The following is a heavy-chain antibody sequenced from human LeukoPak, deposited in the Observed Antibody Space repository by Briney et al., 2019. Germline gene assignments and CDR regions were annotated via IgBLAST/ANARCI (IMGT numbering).Heavy chain of an antibody. CDR1: GFTFSSYA. CDR2: ISGSGGST. J-gene: IGHJ2*01. D-gene: IGHD5-12*01. V-gene: IGHV3-23*01. CDR3: AKVSPRGMPRGSIWYFDL. Sequence: GGSLRLSCAASGFTFSSYAMSWVRQAPGKGLEWVSAISGSGGSTYYADSVKGRFTISRDNSKNTLYLQMNSLRAEDTAVYYCAKVSPRGMPRGSIWYFDLWGRGTLVTVSS.